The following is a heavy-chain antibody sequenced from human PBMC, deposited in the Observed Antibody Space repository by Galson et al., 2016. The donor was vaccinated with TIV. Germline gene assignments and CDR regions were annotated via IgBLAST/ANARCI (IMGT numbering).Heavy chain of an antibody. V-gene: IGHV3-21*01. CDR2: ITSSSKFI. CDR1: GFTLSDYG. Sequence: SLRLSCAASGFTLSDYGMNWVRQSPGKGLEWVSAITSSSKFIYYADSEKGRFSISRDNAKNSVYLQMDSLSVEDTAVYYCARGFYRLGYVGVYWGQGALVTVS. D-gene: IGHD3-16*01. CDR3: ARGFYRLGYVGVY. J-gene: IGHJ4*02.